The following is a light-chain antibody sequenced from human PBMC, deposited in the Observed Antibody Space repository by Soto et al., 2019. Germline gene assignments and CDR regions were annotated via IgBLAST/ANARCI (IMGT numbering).Light chain of an antibody. CDR1: QPVTSNY. CDR3: QQYAASYT. CDR2: DAS. Sequence: IVLTQSPGTLSLSPGERATLSCRASQPVTSNYLAWYQQKPGQAPRLLFYDASARATCLPDRFSGSASGKVVTLTISRIEPQDCAIYSGQQYAASYTFGQVTKLEIK. V-gene: IGKV3-20*01. J-gene: IGKJ2*01.